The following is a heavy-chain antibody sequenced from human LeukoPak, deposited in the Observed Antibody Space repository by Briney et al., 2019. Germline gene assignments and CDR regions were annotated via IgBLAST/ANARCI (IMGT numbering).Heavy chain of an antibody. V-gene: IGHV3-23*01. Sequence: GGSLRLSCAASGFTFSSYAMNWVRQAPGKGLEWISAISGSGGSTYYADSVKGRFTISRDNSKNTLYLQMNSLRAEDTAVYYCAKGGASGGYDFWSGYPWPHGYWYFDLWGRGTLVTVSS. J-gene: IGHJ2*01. CDR1: GFTFSSYA. D-gene: IGHD3-3*01. CDR3: AKGGASGGYDFWSGYPWPHGYWYFDL. CDR2: ISGSGGST.